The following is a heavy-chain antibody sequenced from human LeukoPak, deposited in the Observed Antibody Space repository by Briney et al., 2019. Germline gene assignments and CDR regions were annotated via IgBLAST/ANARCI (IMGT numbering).Heavy chain of an antibody. J-gene: IGHJ4*02. Sequence: SETLSLTCNVSGDSITRYYWNWIRQPPGKGLEWIGYIYYTGSTNSNPSLKSRLTISLDTSKKHFSLKLSSVAAADTAIYYCASSYFYDGNRYFDYWGQGALVTVSS. CDR2: IYYTGST. CDR1: GDSITRYY. D-gene: IGHD3-22*01. CDR3: ASSYFYDGNRYFDY. V-gene: IGHV4-59*08.